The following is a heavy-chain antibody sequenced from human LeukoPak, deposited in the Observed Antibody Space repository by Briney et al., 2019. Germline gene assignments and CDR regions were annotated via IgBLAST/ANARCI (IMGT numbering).Heavy chain of an antibody. CDR1: GYTFTGYH. V-gene: IGHV1-2*04. CDR2: INPNSGGT. CDR3: AREQITYYYYGMDV. J-gene: IGHJ6*02. Sequence: ASVKVSCKASGYTFTGYHMHWVRQAPGQGLEWMGWINPNSGGTNYAQKFQGWVTMTRDTSISTAYMELSRLRSDDTAVYYCAREQITYYYYGMDVWGQGTTVTVSS. D-gene: IGHD3-10*01.